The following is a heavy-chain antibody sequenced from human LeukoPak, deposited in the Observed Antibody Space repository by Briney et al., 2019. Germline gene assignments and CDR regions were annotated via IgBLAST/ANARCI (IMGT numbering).Heavy chain of an antibody. J-gene: IGHJ6*02. CDR3: ARDRTVAVAGYYYYYGMDV. D-gene: IGHD6-19*01. CDR2: IYTSGST. V-gene: IGHV4-4*07. CDR1: GGSISSYY. Sequence: PSETLSLTCTVSGGSISSYYWSWIRQPAGKGLEWIGRIYTSGSTNYNPSLKSRVTMSVDTSKNQFSLKLSSVTAADTAAYYCARDRTVAVAGYYYYYGMDVWGQGTTVTVSS.